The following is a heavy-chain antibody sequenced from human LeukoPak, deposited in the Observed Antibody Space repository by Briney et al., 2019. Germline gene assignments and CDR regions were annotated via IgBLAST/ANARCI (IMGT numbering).Heavy chain of an antibody. CDR3: ASWRGGYYYYYGMDV. D-gene: IGHD3-10*01. J-gene: IGHJ6*02. CDR1: GFTFSSYS. V-gene: IGHV3-21*01. CDR2: ISSSSSYI. Sequence: GGSLRLSCAASGFTFSSYSMNWVRQAPGKGLEWVSSISSSSSYIYYADSVKGRFTISRDNSKNTLYLQMNSLRAEDTAVYYCASWRGGYYYYYGMDVWGQGTTVTVSS.